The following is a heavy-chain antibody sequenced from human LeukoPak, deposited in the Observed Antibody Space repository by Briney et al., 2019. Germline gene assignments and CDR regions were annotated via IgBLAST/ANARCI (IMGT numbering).Heavy chain of an antibody. D-gene: IGHD6-13*01. V-gene: IGHV3-48*01. CDR2: ISSSSSTI. CDR3: AVIAAAGMRSFDY. CDR1: GFTFSTYS. Sequence: QPGGSLRLSCAASGFTFSTYSMNWARQAPGKVLEWVSYISSSSSTIYYADSVKGRLTISRDNAKNSLYLQMNSLRAEDTAVYYCAVIAAAGMRSFDYWGQGTLVTVSS. J-gene: IGHJ4*02.